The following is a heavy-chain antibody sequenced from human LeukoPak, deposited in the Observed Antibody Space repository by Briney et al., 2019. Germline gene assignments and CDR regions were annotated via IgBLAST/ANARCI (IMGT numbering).Heavy chain of an antibody. V-gene: IGHV3-21*01. J-gene: IGHJ4*02. D-gene: IGHD1-26*01. CDR3: ARDRSDYLFDY. CDR2: ISSSSSYI. Sequence: GGSLKLSCAASGFTFSSYSMNWVRQAPGKGLEWVSSISSSSSYIYYADSVKGRFTISRDNAKNSLYLQMNSLRAEDTAVYYCARDRSDYLFDYWGQGTLVTVSS. CDR1: GFTFSSYS.